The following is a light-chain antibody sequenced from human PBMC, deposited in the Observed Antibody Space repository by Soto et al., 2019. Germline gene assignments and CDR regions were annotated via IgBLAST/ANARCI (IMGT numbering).Light chain of an antibody. V-gene: IGKV3-11*01. Sequence: EIVLTQSPSTLSLSPGERATLSCRASQSVGSTLAWYQQKPDQAPRLLIYDAFSRATGIPARFSGGGSGPDFTLTISSLEAEDSAVYYCQQRSTWSYTFGQGTRLEIK. CDR1: QSVGST. CDR2: DAF. J-gene: IGKJ2*01. CDR3: QQRSTWSYT.